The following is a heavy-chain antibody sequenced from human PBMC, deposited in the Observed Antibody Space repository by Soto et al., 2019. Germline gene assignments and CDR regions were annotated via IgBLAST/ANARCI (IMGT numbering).Heavy chain of an antibody. CDR2: IYQSGVT. CDR1: GDSYSISTYS. Sequence: PSETLSLTCNMSGDSYSISTYSWSWIRQPPGKALQWIGFIYQSGVTSYNPSLASRVSISLDRSNNQCSLKLKSVTAADTALYFCAGMPYTSGLRFDPWGPGTLVTVSS. CDR3: AGMPYTSGLRFDP. V-gene: IGHV4-30-2*01. J-gene: IGHJ5*02. D-gene: IGHD6-19*01.